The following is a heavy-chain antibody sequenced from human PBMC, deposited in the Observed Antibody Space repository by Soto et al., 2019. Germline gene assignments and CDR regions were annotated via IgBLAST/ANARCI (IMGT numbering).Heavy chain of an antibody. D-gene: IGHD2-15*01. CDR2: INAGNGNT. V-gene: IGHV1-3*01. CDR1: GYTFTSYA. CDR3: ATNKGYCSGGSCAHDAFDI. J-gene: IGHJ3*02. Sequence: ASVKVSCKASGYTFTSYAMHWVRQAPGQRLDWMGWINAGNGNTKYSQKFQGRVTITRDTSASTAYMELSSLRSEDTAVYYCATNKGYCSGGSCAHDAFDIWGQGTMVTVSS.